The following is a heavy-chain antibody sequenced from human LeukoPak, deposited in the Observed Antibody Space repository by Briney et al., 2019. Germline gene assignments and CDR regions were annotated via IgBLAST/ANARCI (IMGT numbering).Heavy chain of an antibody. Sequence: GGSLRLSCAASGFSFSSYWMSLVRQAPGKGLEWVANINQYGSEKYYVDSVKGRFTISRDNAKNSLSLQMNSLRAEDTAVYYCARDRPGRELLPYYMDVWGQGTTVTVSS. D-gene: IGHD1-26*01. J-gene: IGHJ6*03. V-gene: IGHV3-7*01. CDR2: INQYGSEK. CDR1: GFSFSSYW. CDR3: ARDRPGRELLPYYMDV.